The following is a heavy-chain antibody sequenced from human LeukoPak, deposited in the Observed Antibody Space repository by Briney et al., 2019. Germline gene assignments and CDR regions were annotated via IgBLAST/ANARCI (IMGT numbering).Heavy chain of an antibody. Sequence: SETLSLTCTVSGGSISPYYWSWLRQPPGKGLEWLGYIYYSGNTDYNPSLKSRVAISVDTSKNQFSLKLSSVTAADTAVYYCARSTGTTMFIDYWGQGTLVTVSS. CDR1: GGSISPYY. D-gene: IGHD3-10*02. J-gene: IGHJ4*02. CDR2: IYYSGNT. V-gene: IGHV4-59*01. CDR3: ARSTGTTMFIDY.